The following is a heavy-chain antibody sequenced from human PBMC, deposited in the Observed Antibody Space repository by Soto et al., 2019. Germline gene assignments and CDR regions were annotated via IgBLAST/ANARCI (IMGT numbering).Heavy chain of an antibody. CDR2: IDPSDSYT. J-gene: IGHJ5*02. CDR1: GYSFTSYW. D-gene: IGHD6-13*01. Sequence: CLKISCKGSGYSFTSYWISWVRQMPGKGLEWMGRIDPSDSYTNYSPSFQGHVTISADKSISTAYLQWSSLKASDTAMYYCARGSGSSSWLDWFDPWGQGTLVTVSS. V-gene: IGHV5-10-1*01. CDR3: ARGSGSSSWLDWFDP.